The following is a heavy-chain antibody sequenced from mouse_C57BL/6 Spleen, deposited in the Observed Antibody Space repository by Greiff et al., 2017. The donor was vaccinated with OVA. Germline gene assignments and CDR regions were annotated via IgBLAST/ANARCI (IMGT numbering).Heavy chain of an antibody. J-gene: IGHJ3*01. CDR3: ARVSYDYGFAY. V-gene: IGHV5-16*01. CDR1: GFTFSDYY. D-gene: IGHD2-4*01. Sequence: EVHLVESEGGLVQPGSSMKLSCTASGFTFSDYYMAWVRQVPEKGLEWVANINYDGSSTYYLDSLKSRFIISRDNAKNILYLQMSSLKSEDTATYYCARVSYDYGFAYWGQGTLVTVSA. CDR2: INYDGSST.